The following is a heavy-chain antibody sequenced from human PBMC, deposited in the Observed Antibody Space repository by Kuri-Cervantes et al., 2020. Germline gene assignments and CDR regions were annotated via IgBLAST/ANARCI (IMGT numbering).Heavy chain of an antibody. Sequence: GGSLRLSCAASGFTFSSYAMHWVRQAPGKGLEWVAVISYDGSNKYYADSVKGRFTISRDNAKNSLYLQMNSLRAEDTAVYYCAVGGYEYTYYYYMDVWGKGTTVTVSS. D-gene: IGHD5-12*01. CDR3: AVGGYEYTYYYYMDV. CDR2: ISYDGSNK. CDR1: GFTFSSYA. V-gene: IGHV3-30-3*01. J-gene: IGHJ6*03.